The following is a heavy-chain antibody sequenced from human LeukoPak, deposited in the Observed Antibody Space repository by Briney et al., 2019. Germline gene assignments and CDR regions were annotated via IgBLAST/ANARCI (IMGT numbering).Heavy chain of an antibody. CDR3: ARVGQWLVLQHYGMDV. J-gene: IGHJ6*02. Sequence: GGSLRLSCAASGFTFSDYYMSWIRQAAGKGLEWVSYISSSGSTIYYADSVKGRFTISRDNAKNSLYLQMNSLRAEDTAVYYCARVGQWLVLQHYGMDVWGQGTTVTVSS. D-gene: IGHD6-19*01. V-gene: IGHV3-11*01. CDR2: ISSSGSTI. CDR1: GFTFSDYY.